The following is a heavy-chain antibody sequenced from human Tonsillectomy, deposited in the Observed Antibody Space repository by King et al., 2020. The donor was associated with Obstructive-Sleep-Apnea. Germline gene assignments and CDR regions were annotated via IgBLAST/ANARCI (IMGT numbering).Heavy chain of an antibody. CDR1: GFSLSNARMG. CDR2: IFSNDEK. CDR3: ARRSYYYDSSGYYYDY. Sequence: TLKESGPVMVKPTETLTLTSTVSGFSLSNARMGVSWIRQPPGKALEWLAHIFSNDEKSYSTSLKSRLTISKDTSKSQVVLTMTNMDPVDTATYYCARRSYYYDSSGYYYDYWGQGTLVTVSS. V-gene: IGHV2-26*01. J-gene: IGHJ4*02. D-gene: IGHD3-22*01.